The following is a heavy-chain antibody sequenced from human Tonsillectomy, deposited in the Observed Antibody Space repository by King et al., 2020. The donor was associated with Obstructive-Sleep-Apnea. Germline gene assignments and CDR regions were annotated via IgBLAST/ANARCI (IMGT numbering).Heavy chain of an antibody. V-gene: IGHV3-64*01. Sequence: VQLVESGGGLVQPGGSLRLSCAASGFTFSSYAMHWVRQAPGKGLEYVSAISSNGGSTYYANSVKGRFTISIDNSKNTLYLQMGSLRAEDMAVYYCARGDDIVGATGPDYWGQGTLVTVSS. J-gene: IGHJ4*02. CDR1: GFTFSSYA. CDR2: ISSNGGST. D-gene: IGHD1-26*01. CDR3: ARGDDIVGATGPDY.